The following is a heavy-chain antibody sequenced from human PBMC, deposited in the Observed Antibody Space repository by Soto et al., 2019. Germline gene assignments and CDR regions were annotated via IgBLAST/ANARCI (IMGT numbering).Heavy chain of an antibody. Sequence: QVQLQESGPGLVKPSQTLSLTCTVSGGSISSGGYYWIRIRQHPGQGLEWIGYIYYSGSTDYNPSLKSRVTISVDTSKNQFSLKLSSVTAADTAVYYCARECSGGSCYSAHFDYWGQGTLVTVSS. D-gene: IGHD2-15*01. CDR3: ARECSGGSCYSAHFDY. CDR1: GGSISSGGYY. V-gene: IGHV4-31*03. J-gene: IGHJ4*02. CDR2: IYYSGST.